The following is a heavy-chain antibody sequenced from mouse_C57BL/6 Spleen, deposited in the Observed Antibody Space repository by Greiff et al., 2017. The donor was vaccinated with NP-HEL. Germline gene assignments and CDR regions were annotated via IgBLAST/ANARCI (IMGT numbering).Heavy chain of an antibody. CDR1: GFTFSDYG. D-gene: IGHD1-3*01. CDR3: ARVEYITASSYSIES. J-gene: IGHJ2*01. V-gene: IGHV5-17*01. CDR2: ISSGSSTI. Sequence: DVMLVESGGGLVKPGGSLKLSCAASGFTFSDYGMHWVRQAPEKGLEWVAYISSGSSTIYYADTVKGRFTISRDNAKNTLFLQMTSLRSEDTAMYICARVEYITASSYSIESWGPGTPLTVSS.